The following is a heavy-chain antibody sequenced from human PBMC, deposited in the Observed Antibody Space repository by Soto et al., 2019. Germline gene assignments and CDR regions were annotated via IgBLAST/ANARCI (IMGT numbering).Heavy chain of an antibody. D-gene: IGHD3-22*01. J-gene: IGHJ4*02. V-gene: IGHV3-23*01. CDR2: ISGSGGSA. CDR1: GFTFSSYA. CDR3: AKALGYYDSSGTFGY. Sequence: GGSLRLSCAASGFTFSSYAMTWVRQAPGKGLEWVSGISGSGGSAYYADSVKGRFTISRDNSKNTLYLQMNSLRAEDTAVYYCAKALGYYDSSGTFGYWGQGTLVTVSS.